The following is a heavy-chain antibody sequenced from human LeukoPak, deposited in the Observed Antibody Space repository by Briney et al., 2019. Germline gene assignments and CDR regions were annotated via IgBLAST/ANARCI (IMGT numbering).Heavy chain of an antibody. V-gene: IGHV4-59*01. Sequence: PSETLSLTCTVSGGSISSYYWSWIRQPPGKGLEWIGYIYYSGSTNYNPSLKSRVTISVDTSKNQFSLKLSSVTAADTAVYYCARVGATDASDIWGQGTMVTVSS. CDR1: GGSISSYY. D-gene: IGHD1-26*01. CDR3: ARVGATDASDI. CDR2: IYYSGST. J-gene: IGHJ3*02.